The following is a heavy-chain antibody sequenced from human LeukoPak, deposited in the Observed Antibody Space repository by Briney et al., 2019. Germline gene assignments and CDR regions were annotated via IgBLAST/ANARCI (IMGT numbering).Heavy chain of an antibody. J-gene: IGHJ4*02. CDR1: GGSISSSNW. D-gene: IGHD3/OR15-3a*01. CDR2: IYHSGST. Sequence: SGTLSLTCAVSGGSISSSNWWSWVRQPPGKGLEWIGEIYHSGSTNYNPSFKSRVTISVDKSKNQFSLKLSSVTAADTAVYYCATNPIGTGGMGFDYWGQGTLVTVSS. CDR3: ATNPIGTGGMGFDY. V-gene: IGHV4-4*02.